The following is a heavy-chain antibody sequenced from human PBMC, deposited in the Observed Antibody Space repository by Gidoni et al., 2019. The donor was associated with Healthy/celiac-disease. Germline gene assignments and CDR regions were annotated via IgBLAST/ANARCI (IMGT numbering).Heavy chain of an antibody. CDR1: GFTFSSYA. CDR2: ISSNGGST. J-gene: IGHJ4*02. D-gene: IGHD3-3*01. CDR3: VKDGYNWDFWSGYYICRGYFDY. V-gene: IGHV3-64D*06. Sequence: EVQLVESGGGLVQPGGSLRLSCSASGFTFSSYAMHWVRQAPGKGLEYVSAISSNGGSTYYADSVKGRFTISRDNSKNTLYLQMSSLRAEDTAVYYCVKDGYNWDFWSGYYICRGYFDYWGQGTLVTVSS.